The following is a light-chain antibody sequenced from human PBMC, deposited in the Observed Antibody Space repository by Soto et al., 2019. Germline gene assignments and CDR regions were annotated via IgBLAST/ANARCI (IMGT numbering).Light chain of an antibody. CDR3: EYYGTSIT. J-gene: IGKJ4*01. V-gene: IGKV3-20*01. CDR1: PSVSGSN. CDR2: GES. Sequence: EIVLTQSPGTLSLSPGERATLSCRASPSVSGSNLAWYQQKPGQAPRLLIYGESNRATGIPDRFSGSGSGTDFTLTLSRLEPEDFAVYYREYYGTSITFGGGTKVDIK.